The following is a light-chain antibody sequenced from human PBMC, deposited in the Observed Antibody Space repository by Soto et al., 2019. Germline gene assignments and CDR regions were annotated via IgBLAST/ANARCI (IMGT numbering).Light chain of an antibody. Sequence: DIQMTRSPSTLCASVGDRVTITCRASQSISSWLAWYQQKPGKAPKVLIYDASSLESGVPSRFSGSGSGTEFSLTISSMKPDDFATYYCQQYNHYWTFGQGTKVDI. CDR3: QQYNHYWT. J-gene: IGKJ1*01. CDR1: QSISSW. V-gene: IGKV1-5*01. CDR2: DAS.